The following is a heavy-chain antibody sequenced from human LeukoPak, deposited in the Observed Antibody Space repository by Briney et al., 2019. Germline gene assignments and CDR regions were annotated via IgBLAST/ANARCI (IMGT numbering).Heavy chain of an antibody. CDR2: ISASGST. V-gene: IGHV4-61*02. D-gene: IGHD3-10*01. J-gene: IGHJ4*02. CDR3: AREVRDYYGPGDS. CDR1: GDSISSGNYY. Sequence: PSETLSLTCTVSGDSISSGNYYWTWIRQPAGKGLEWIGRISASGSTSYNPSLKGRVTMSVDTSKNQFSLKLSSVAAADTAVYYCAREVRDYYGPGDSWGRGALVTVSS.